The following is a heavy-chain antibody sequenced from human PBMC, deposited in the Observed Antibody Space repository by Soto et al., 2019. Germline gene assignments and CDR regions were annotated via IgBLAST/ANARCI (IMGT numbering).Heavy chain of an antibody. V-gene: IGHV6-1*01. J-gene: IGHJ4*02. D-gene: IGHD2-2*01. CDR3: ARDLGPGYCSSTSCYPGVYYFDY. CDR1: GDSVSSNSAA. CDR2: TYYRSKWYN. Sequence: SQTLSLTCAISGDSVSSNSAAWNWIRQSPSRGLEWLGRTYYRSKWYNDYAVSVKSRITINPDTSKNQFSLQLNSVTPEDTAVYYCARDLGPGYCSSTSCYPGVYYFDYWGQGTLVTVSS.